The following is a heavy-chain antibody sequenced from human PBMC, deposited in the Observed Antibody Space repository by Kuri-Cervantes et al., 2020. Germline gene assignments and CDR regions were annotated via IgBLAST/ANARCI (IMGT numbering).Heavy chain of an antibody. J-gene: IGHJ6*02. CDR1: GGSISSYY. V-gene: IGHV4-4*07. Sequence: GSLRLSCTVSGGSISSYYWSWIRQPAGKGPEWIGRIYTSGSTNYNPPLKSRVTISVDTSKNQFSLKLSSVTAADTAVYYCARGNGDITGTTRGMDVWGQGTTVTVSS. CDR3: ARGNGDITGTTRGMDV. CDR2: IYTSGST. D-gene: IGHD1-7*01.